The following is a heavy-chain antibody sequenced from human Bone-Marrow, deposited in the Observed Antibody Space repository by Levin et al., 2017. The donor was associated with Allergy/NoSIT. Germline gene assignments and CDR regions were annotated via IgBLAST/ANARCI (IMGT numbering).Heavy chain of an antibody. Sequence: GGSLRLSCEVSGFSVSENFLSWVRQTPGKGLEWVSVVYGGGSTYYADSVKGRFIVSRDMAKNTIFLQLNDLRAEDTAVYYCVREGFCSDGICYSGSDGSSWGQGTLVTVS. CDR3: VREGFCSDGICYSGSDGSS. V-gene: IGHV3-53*01. CDR2: VYGGGST. D-gene: IGHD2-15*01. J-gene: IGHJ5*02. CDR1: GFSVSENF.